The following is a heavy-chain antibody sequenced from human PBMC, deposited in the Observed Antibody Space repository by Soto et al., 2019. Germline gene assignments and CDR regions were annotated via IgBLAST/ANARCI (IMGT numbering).Heavy chain of an antibody. CDR3: AGDVVYCRSGPCYREWFDP. CDR2: VSGENGHR. J-gene: IGHJ5*02. Sequence: QVRLLQSGAEVKKPGASVKVSGKASGYTLTTQGITRVRQAPAQGVEWLGGVSGENGHRKHAQSPQGRVTMNTDTSTNTAYMELRSLRYDDTVVYYCAGDVVYCRSGPCYREWFDPWGQGTLVTVSS. V-gene: IGHV1-18*01. CDR1: GYTLTTQG. D-gene: IGHD2-2*01.